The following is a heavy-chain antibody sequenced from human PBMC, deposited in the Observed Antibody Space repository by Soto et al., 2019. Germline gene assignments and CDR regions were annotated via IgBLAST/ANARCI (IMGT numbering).Heavy chain of an antibody. CDR2: IYYSGST. D-gene: IGHD6-19*01. CDR1: GGSVSSGRYY. CDR3: ERSGSSSGWL. J-gene: IGHJ4*02. V-gene: IGHV4-61*01. Sequence: XGTLSLIFTVSGGSVSSGRYYGSWTRQPPGKGLEWIGYIYYSGSTKYNPSLKSRVTISVDTSKNQFSLKVTSMTAAGTAVYYCERSGSSSGWLGGRGTLVTVSS.